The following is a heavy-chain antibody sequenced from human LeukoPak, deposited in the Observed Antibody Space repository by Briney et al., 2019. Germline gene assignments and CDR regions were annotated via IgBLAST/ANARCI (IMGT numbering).Heavy chain of an antibody. Sequence: GGSLRLSCAASGFTFSSYSMNWVRQAPGKGLEWVSSISSSSSYIYYADSVKGRFTISRDNAKNSLYLQMNSLRAEDTAVYYCARTVQPWPNFDYWGQGTLVTVSS. D-gene: IGHD5-18*01. CDR1: GFTFSSYS. CDR2: ISSSSSYI. CDR3: ARTVQPWPNFDY. V-gene: IGHV3-21*01. J-gene: IGHJ4*02.